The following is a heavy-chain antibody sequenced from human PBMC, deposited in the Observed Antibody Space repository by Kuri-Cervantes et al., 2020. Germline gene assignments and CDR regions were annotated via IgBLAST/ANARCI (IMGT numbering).Heavy chain of an antibody. CDR2: INPDGGQK. Sequence: GGSLRLSCAASGFNFRSHWMSWVRQAPGKGLEWVADINPDGGQKVYVDSVKGRFTVSRDNAKNSLYLEMNSLGTDDTAVFYCVRANNWAFDFWGQGVLVTVSS. D-gene: IGHD5-24*01. CDR3: VRANNWAFDF. CDR1: GFNFRSHW. V-gene: IGHV3-7*01. J-gene: IGHJ4*02.